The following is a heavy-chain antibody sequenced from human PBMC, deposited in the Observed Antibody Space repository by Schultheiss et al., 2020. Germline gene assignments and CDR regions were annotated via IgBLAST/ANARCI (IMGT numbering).Heavy chain of an antibody. CDR3: ARDYPQNITMVRGVTLYYYYGMDV. Sequence: ASVKVSGKASGYTFTGYYMHWVRQAPGQGLEWMGWINPNSGGTNYAQKFQGWVTMTRDMSTSTAYMELSSLRSEDTAVYYCARDYPQNITMVRGVTLYYYYGMDVWGQGTTVTVSS. CDR1: GYTFTGYY. V-gene: IGHV1-2*04. J-gene: IGHJ6*02. D-gene: IGHD3-10*01. CDR2: INPNSGGT.